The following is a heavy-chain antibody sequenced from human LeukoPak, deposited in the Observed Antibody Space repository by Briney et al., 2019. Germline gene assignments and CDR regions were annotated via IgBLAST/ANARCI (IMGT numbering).Heavy chain of an antibody. CDR2: INPNSGGT. J-gene: IGHJ4*02. CDR1: GYTFTGYY. V-gene: IGHV1-2*02. D-gene: IGHD3-3*01. CDR3: ARVRYDFWSGYYTLDY. Sequence: GASVKVTCKASGYTFTGYYMHWVRQAPGQGLEWMGWINPNSGGTNYAQKFQGRVTMTRDTSISIAYMELSRLRSDDTAVYYCARVRYDFWSGYYTLDYWGQGTLVTVSS.